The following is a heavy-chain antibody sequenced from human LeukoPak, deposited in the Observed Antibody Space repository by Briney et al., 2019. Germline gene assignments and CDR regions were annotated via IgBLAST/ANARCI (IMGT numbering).Heavy chain of an antibody. Sequence: SVTVSFKASGGTFSSYAISWVRQAPGQGLEWMGGIIPIFGTANYAQKFQGRVTIAADESTSTAYMELSSLRSEDTAVYYCARDIAVAGTVWFDPWGQGTLVTVSS. J-gene: IGHJ5*02. CDR2: IIPIFGTA. D-gene: IGHD6-19*01. CDR3: ARDIAVAGTVWFDP. CDR1: GGTFSSYA. V-gene: IGHV1-69*01.